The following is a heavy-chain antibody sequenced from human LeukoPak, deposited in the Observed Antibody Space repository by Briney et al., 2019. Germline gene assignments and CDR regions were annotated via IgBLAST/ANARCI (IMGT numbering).Heavy chain of an antibody. CDR1: GGSISSSNYY. Sequence: SENLSLTCTVSGGSISSSNYYWGRIRRPPGKGLEWIGSTYYGGSTYYNPSLKSRVTISVDTSKNQLSLRLSSVTAADTAVYYCAKSGYSAYHFDYWGKRVIVSVSS. D-gene: IGHD3-3*01. V-gene: IGHV4-39*01. J-gene: IGHJ4*03. CDR3: AKSGYSAYHFDY. CDR2: TYYGGST.